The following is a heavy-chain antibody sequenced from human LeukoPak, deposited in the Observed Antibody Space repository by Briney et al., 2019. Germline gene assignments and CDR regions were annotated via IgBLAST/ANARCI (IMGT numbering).Heavy chain of an antibody. D-gene: IGHD6-13*01. J-gene: IGHJ6*03. CDR2: ITSGSSYI. CDR1: GFNFNSSP. V-gene: IGHV3-21*01. Sequence: GGSLRLSCAASGFNFNSSPMNWVRQAPGKGLEWVSSITSGSSYIYYADTVKGRFTISRDNAKNSLYLQMNSLRAEDTAVYYCARARASSRGGYYYMDVWGKGTTVTVSS. CDR3: ARARASSRGGYYYMDV.